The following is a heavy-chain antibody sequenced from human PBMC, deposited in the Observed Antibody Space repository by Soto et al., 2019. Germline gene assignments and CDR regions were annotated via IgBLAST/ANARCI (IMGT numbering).Heavy chain of an antibody. CDR2: ISSSGTTI. CDR3: ARDTTFDY. D-gene: IGHD1-26*01. Sequence: GGSLRLSCAASGFNFGTYSMNWVRQTPGKGLQWISYISSSGTTIYYADSVKGRFTISRDNAKNSLFLQMNSLRDEDTAVYSCARDTTFDYWGRGTLVTVSS. J-gene: IGHJ4*02. V-gene: IGHV3-48*02. CDR1: GFNFGTYS.